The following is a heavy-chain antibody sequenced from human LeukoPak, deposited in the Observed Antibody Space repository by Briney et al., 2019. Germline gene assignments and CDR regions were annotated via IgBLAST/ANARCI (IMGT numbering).Heavy chain of an antibody. CDR3: ARDRHAGYNLNWFDP. CDR1: GGSISSYY. D-gene: IGHD5-24*01. V-gene: IGHV4-59*01. Sequence: PSETLSLTCTVSGGSISSYYWSWIRQPPGKGLEWIGYIYYSGSTNYNPSLKSRVTISVDTSKNQFSLKLSSVTAADTAAYYCARDRHAGYNLNWFDPWGQGTLVTVSS. CDR2: IYYSGST. J-gene: IGHJ5*02.